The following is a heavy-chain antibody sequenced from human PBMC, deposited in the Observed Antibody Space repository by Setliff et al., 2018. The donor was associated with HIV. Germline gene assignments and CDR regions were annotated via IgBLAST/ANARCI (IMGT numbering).Heavy chain of an antibody. Sequence: WASVKVSCKASGGTFSSYAISWVRQAPGQGLEWMGGIIPILGIANYAQKFQGRVTITADESTSTAYMELSSLRSEDTAVYYCARGESSSWYYNHAFDIWGQGTMVTVSS. CDR1: GGTFSSYA. D-gene: IGHD6-13*01. CDR2: IIPILGIA. J-gene: IGHJ3*02. CDR3: ARGESSSWYYNHAFDI. V-gene: IGHV1-69*10.